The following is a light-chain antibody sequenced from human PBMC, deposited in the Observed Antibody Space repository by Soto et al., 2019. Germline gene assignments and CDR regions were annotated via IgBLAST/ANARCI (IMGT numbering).Light chain of an antibody. CDR3: QQYNSYVYT. CDR1: QSISSW. CDR2: KAS. J-gene: IGKJ2*01. V-gene: IGKV1-5*03. Sequence: DIQMTQSPSTLSASVGDSVTITCRASQSISSWLAWYQQQPGKAPKLLIYKASSLESGVPSRFSCSGSGTEFTLTISSLQSDDFATYYCQQYNSYVYTFGQGTKLEIK.